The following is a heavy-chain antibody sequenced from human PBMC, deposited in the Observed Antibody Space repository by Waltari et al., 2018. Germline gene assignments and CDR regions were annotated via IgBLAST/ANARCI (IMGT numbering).Heavy chain of an antibody. Sequence: EVQLVESGGVVVQPGGSLRLSCAASGFTFDDYAMHWVRQAPGKGLECVSLISCDGGSTYYADSVKGRFTISRDNSKNSLYLQMNSLRAEDTALYYCAKALTRIAVATDYYYGMDVWGQGTTVTVSS. CDR2: ISCDGGST. J-gene: IGHJ6*02. D-gene: IGHD6-19*01. V-gene: IGHV3-43D*04. CDR1: GFTFDDYA. CDR3: AKALTRIAVATDYYYGMDV.